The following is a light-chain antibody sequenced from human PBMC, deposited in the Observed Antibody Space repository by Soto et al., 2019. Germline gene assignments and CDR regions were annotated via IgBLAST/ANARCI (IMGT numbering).Light chain of an antibody. J-gene: IGKJ5*01. Sequence: EIVLAQSQATLSLSPGERATLSCRASQSVSTYLVWSQQTPGQAPRLLIYGASPRATVIPARFSGRGSGTDFPLTISSLEPEEFAVYHFQQRFKWPPTFGQGTRLE. CDR2: GAS. CDR3: QQRFKWPPT. V-gene: IGKV3-11*01. CDR1: QSVSTY.